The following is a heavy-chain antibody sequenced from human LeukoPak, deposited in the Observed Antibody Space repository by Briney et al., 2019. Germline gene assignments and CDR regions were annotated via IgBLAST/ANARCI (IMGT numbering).Heavy chain of an antibody. CDR2: INPSGGST. D-gene: IGHD6-6*01. CDR3: ARSKVRQLVVAFDI. V-gene: IGHV1-46*01. CDR1: GYTFTSYY. J-gene: IGHJ3*02. Sequence: ASVKVSCKASGYTFTSYYMHWVRQAPGQGLEWMGIINPSGGSTSYAQKFQGRVTITTDESTSTAYMELSSLRSEDTAVYYCARSKVRQLVVAFDIWGQGTMVTVSS.